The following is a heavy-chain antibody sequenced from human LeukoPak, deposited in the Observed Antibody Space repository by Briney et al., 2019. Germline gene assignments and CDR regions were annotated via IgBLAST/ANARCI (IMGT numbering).Heavy chain of an antibody. J-gene: IGHJ4*01. CDR1: GHTLSDLT. V-gene: IGHV1-24*01. CDR2: FAPEIGER. CDR3: ATWVGTLRGGYFVY. Sequence: ASVKVSCKVSGHTLSDLTVHWVRQAPGSGPEWMGGFAPEIGERVYAQKFQGRVTLTEDTSTDTAYMDLSSLGSEDTAVYYCATWVGTLRGGYFVYWGHGTLVTVSS. D-gene: IGHD4-23*01.